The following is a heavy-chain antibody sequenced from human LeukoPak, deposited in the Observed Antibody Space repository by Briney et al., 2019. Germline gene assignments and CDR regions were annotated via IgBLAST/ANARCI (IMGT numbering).Heavy chain of an antibody. CDR3: AKDAGSVAGIMDY. CDR2: ISYDGSNK. CDR1: GFTFSSYG. V-gene: IGHV3-30*18. Sequence: GGSLRLSCAASGFTFSSYGMHWVRQAPGKGLEWVAVISYDGSNKYYADSVKGRFTISRDNSKNTLYLQMSSLRAEDTAVYYCAKDAGSVAGIMDYWGQGTLVTVSS. D-gene: IGHD6-19*01. J-gene: IGHJ4*02.